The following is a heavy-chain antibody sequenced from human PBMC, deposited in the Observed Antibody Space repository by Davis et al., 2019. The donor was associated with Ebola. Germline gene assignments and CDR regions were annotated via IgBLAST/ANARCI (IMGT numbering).Heavy chain of an antibody. Sequence: GGSLRLSCAASGFTFSVYYMSWIRQAPGKGLEWVSYISSSGSTIYYADSVKGRFTISRDNAKNSLYLQMNSLRAEDMAVYYCAREPITIFGEVGMDVWGKGTTVTVSS. J-gene: IGHJ6*04. CDR3: AREPITIFGEVGMDV. V-gene: IGHV3-11*01. CDR2: ISSSGSTI. CDR1: GFTFSVYY. D-gene: IGHD3-3*01.